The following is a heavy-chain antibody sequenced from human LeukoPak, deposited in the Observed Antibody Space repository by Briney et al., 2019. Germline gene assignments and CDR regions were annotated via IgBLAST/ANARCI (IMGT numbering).Heavy chain of an antibody. D-gene: IGHD3-22*01. CDR3: ARDFTPSKYYDSSAYYDY. CDR1: GFTFSTYW. Sequence: PGGSLRLSCAASGFTFSTYWMHWVRQAPGKELVWVSRINTDGSSISYADSVKGRFTISRDNAKNTLYLQMNSLRAEDTAVYYCARDFTPSKYYDSSAYYDYWGQGTLVTVSS. J-gene: IGHJ4*02. V-gene: IGHV3-74*01. CDR2: INTDGSSI.